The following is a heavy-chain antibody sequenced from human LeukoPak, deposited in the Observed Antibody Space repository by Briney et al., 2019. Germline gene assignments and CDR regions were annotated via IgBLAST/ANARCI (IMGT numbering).Heavy chain of an antibody. V-gene: IGHV3-30*04. D-gene: IGHD3-22*01. Sequence: GGSLRLSCAASGFTFSSYAMHWVRQAPGKGLEWVAVIPYDGSNKYYADSVKGRFTISRDNSKNTLYLQMNSLRAEDMAVYYCARDLFPTYYYDSSGYYYACDCWGQGTLVTVSS. CDR1: GFTFSSYA. CDR2: IPYDGSNK. CDR3: ARDLFPTYYYDSSGYYYACDC. J-gene: IGHJ4*02.